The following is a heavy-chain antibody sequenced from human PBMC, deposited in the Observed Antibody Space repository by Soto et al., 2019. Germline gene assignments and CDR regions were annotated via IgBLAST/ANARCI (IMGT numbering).Heavy chain of an antibody. CDR1: GFTFSSYW. CDR3: ARDRDSSGWYPTFDY. CDR2: INSDGSST. D-gene: IGHD6-19*01. J-gene: IGHJ4*02. V-gene: IGHV3-74*01. Sequence: GESLKISCAASGFTFSSYWMHWVRQAPGKGLVWVSRINSDGSSTSYADSVKGRFTISRDNAKNTLYLQMNSLRAEDTAVYYCARDRDSSGWYPTFDYWGQGTLVTVSS.